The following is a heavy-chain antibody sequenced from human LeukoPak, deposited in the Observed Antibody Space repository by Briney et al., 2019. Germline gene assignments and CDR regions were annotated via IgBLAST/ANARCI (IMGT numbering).Heavy chain of an antibody. Sequence: SETLSLTCTVSGGSISSYYWSWIRQPPGKGLEWIGYIYYSGSTNYNPSLKNRVTISVDTSKNQFSLKLSSVTAADTAVHYCASSYLRYSLDAFDIWGQGTMVTVSS. V-gene: IGHV4-59*01. CDR2: IYYSGST. CDR1: GGSISSYY. D-gene: IGHD2-21*01. CDR3: ASSYLRYSLDAFDI. J-gene: IGHJ3*02.